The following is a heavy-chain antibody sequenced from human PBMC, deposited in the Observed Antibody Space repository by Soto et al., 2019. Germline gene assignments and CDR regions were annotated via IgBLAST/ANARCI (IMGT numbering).Heavy chain of an antibody. CDR1: GFTFSSYS. CDR3: ARVSILTGYHGDDDAFDI. J-gene: IGHJ3*02. CDR2: ISSSSSYI. D-gene: IGHD3-9*01. Sequence: PGGSLRLSCAASGFTFSSYSMNWVRQAPGKGLEWVSSISSSSSYIYYADSVKGRFTISRDNAKNSLYLQMNSLRAEDTAVYYCARVSILTGYHGDDDAFDIWGQGTMVTVSS. V-gene: IGHV3-21*04.